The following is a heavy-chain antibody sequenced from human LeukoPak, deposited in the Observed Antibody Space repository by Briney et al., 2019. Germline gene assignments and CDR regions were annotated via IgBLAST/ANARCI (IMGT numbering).Heavy chain of an antibody. D-gene: IGHD6-19*01. Sequence: SVKVSCKAPGGTFSSYAISWVRQAPGQGLEWMGGIIPIFGTANHAQKFQGRVTITADESTSTAYMELSSLRSEDTAVYYCARDHSSGLYYFDYWGQGTLVTVSS. J-gene: IGHJ4*02. CDR2: IIPIFGTA. V-gene: IGHV1-69*13. CDR1: GGTFSSYA. CDR3: ARDHSSGLYYFDY.